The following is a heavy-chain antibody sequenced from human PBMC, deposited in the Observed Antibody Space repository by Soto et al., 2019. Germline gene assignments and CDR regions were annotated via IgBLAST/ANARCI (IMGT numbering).Heavy chain of an antibody. J-gene: IGHJ4*02. D-gene: IGHD3-22*01. Sequence: GGSLRLSWAASGFTFSSYALHWVRQAPGKGLEWVAVISYDGSNKYYADYVKGRFTISRDNSKNTLYLQMNSLRAEDTAVYYCARAPYYYDSSGYFPFDYWGQGTPVTVS. CDR2: ISYDGSNK. CDR3: ARAPYYYDSSGYFPFDY. V-gene: IGHV3-30-3*01. CDR1: GFTFSSYA.